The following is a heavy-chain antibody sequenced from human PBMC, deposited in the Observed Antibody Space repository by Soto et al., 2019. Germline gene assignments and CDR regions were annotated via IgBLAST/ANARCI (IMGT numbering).Heavy chain of an antibody. V-gene: IGHV1-69*06. Sequence: SVKVSCKASGGTFSSYAISWVRQAPGQGLEWMGGIIPIFGTANYAQKFQGRVTITADKSTSTAYMELSSLRSEDTAVYFCAAGEASSRNLAPYYLDFWGQGTLVTVSS. D-gene: IGHD6-13*01. CDR1: GGTFSSYA. CDR3: AAGEASSRNLAPYYLDF. CDR2: IIPIFGTA. J-gene: IGHJ4*02.